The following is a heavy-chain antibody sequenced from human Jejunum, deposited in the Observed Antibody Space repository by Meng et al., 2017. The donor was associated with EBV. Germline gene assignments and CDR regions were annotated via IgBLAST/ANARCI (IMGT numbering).Heavy chain of an antibody. V-gene: IGHV4-30-2*01. CDR2: IYYSGSA. Sequence: QLQLQESGSGLVKPSETLSLTCAVSGGSISSGGYSWHWIRQPPGKGLQWIGYIYYSGSAFYNPSLKSRVTLSVDRSKNQFSLNLSSVTAADTAVYYCARGAYFDYWGQGTLVTVFS. J-gene: IGHJ4*02. CDR1: GGSISSGGYS. CDR3: ARGAYFDY.